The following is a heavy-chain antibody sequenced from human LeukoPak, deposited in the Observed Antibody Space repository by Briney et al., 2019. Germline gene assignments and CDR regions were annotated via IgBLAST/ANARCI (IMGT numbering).Heavy chain of an antibody. J-gene: IGHJ4*02. D-gene: IGHD3-10*01. Sequence: ASVKVSCKASGYTFTSYDINWVRQATGQGLEWMGWMNPNRGNTGYAQKFQGRVTMTRNTSISTAYMELSSLRSEDTAVYYCARGSWFGELLDYWGQGTLVTVSS. CDR2: MNPNRGNT. CDR3: ARGSWFGELLDY. V-gene: IGHV1-8*01. CDR1: GYTFTSYD.